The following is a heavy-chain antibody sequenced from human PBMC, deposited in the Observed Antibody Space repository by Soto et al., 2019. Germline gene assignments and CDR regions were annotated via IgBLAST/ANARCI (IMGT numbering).Heavy chain of an antibody. V-gene: IGHV1-46*01. Sequence: GASVKVSCKASGYAFTSYYMHWVRQAPGQGLEWMGIINPSGGSTSYAQKFQGRVTMTRDTSTSTVYMELSSLRSEDTAVYYCARDSIVGGSFDYWGQGTLVTVSS. CDR2: INPSGGST. D-gene: IGHD1-26*01. J-gene: IGHJ4*02. CDR1: GYAFTSYY. CDR3: ARDSIVGGSFDY.